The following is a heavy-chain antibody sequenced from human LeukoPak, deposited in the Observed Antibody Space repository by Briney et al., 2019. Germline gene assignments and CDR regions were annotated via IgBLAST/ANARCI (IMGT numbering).Heavy chain of an antibody. V-gene: IGHV3-15*01. CDR3: TTSLRYCSSTSCSGPPY. Sequence: GGSLRLSCAASGFTFSNAWMSWVRQAPGKGLEWVGRIKSKADGGTTDYAAPVKGRFTISRDDSKNTLYLQMNSLKTEDTAVYYCTTSLRYCSSTSCSGPPYRGQGTLVTVSS. D-gene: IGHD2-2*01. J-gene: IGHJ4*02. CDR1: GFTFSNAW. CDR2: IKSKADGGTT.